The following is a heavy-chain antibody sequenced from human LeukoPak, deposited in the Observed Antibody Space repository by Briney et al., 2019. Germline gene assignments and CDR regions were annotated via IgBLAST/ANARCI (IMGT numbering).Heavy chain of an antibody. V-gene: IGHV3-23*01. CDR1: GFMFSSNW. D-gene: IGHD1-26*01. J-gene: IGHJ4*02. CDR2: ISDSGGIT. Sequence: GGSLRLSCAASGFMFSSNWMSWVRLAPGEGLEWVSVISDSGGITYYADSVKGRFTISRDNSKNTLYLHMNSLRAEDTAVYYCAKEVGTIPTNLLDDWGQGTLVTVSS. CDR3: AKEVGTIPTNLLDD.